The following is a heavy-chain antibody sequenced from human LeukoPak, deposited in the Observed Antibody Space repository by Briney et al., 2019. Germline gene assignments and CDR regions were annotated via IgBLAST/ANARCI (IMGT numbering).Heavy chain of an antibody. J-gene: IGHJ5*02. CDR3: ARARRWHWVVVVAATQRRTWFDP. CDR1: GGSFSSSVYY. Sequence: PSETLSLTCTVSGGSFSSSVYYWGWIRQPPGKGLEWIGTVYYTGPTYYNPSLKSRVAISVDTSKNQFSLKLSSVTAADTAVYYCARARRWHWVVVVAATQRRTWFDPWGQGTLVTVSS. CDR2: VYYTGPT. V-gene: IGHV4-39*01. D-gene: IGHD2-15*01.